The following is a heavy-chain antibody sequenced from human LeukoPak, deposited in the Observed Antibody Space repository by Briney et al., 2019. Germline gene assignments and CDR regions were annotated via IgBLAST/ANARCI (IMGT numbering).Heavy chain of an antibody. Sequence: SETLSLTCAVYGGSFSGYYWSWIRQPPGKGLEWIGEINHSGSTNYNPSLKSRVTISVDTSKNQFSLKLSSVTAADTAVYYCASEDSYGSNWFDPWGQGTLVTVSS. CDR2: INHSGST. J-gene: IGHJ5*02. D-gene: IGHD5-18*01. V-gene: IGHV4-34*01. CDR1: GGSFSGYY. CDR3: ASEDSYGSNWFDP.